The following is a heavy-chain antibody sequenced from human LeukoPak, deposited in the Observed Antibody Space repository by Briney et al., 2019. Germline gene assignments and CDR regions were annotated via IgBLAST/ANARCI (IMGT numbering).Heavy chain of an antibody. CDR2: INHSGST. Sequence: SETLSLTCAVYGGSFSVYYWSWIRQPPGKGLEWIGEINHSGSTNYNPSLKSRVTISVGTSKNQFSLKLSSVTAADTAVYYCARGIAMAYFDYWGQGTLVTVSS. J-gene: IGHJ4*02. CDR1: GGSFSVYY. D-gene: IGHD6-19*01. V-gene: IGHV4-34*01. CDR3: ARGIAMAYFDY.